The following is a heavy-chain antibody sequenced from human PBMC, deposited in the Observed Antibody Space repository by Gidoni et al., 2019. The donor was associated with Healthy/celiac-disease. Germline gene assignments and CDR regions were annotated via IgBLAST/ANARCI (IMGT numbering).Heavy chain of an antibody. CDR1: GFTFSSYD. CDR3: ARDLYCSGGSCYSVNWFDP. D-gene: IGHD2-15*01. V-gene: IGHV3-13*04. CDR2: IGTAGDT. Sequence: EVQLVESGGGLVQPGGSLRLSCAASGFTFSSYDMHWVRQATGKGLEWVSAIGTAGDTYYPGSVKGRFTISRENAKNSLYLQMNSLRAGDTAVYYCARDLYCSGGSCYSVNWFDPWGQGTLVTVSS. J-gene: IGHJ5*02.